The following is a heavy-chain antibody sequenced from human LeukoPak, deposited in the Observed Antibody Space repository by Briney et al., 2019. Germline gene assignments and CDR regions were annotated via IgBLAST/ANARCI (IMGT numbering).Heavy chain of an antibody. J-gene: IGHJ6*02. CDR2: ISAYNGNT. V-gene: IGHV1-18*01. D-gene: IGHD3-22*01. CDR3: ARAARYYYDSSYGMDV. CDR1: GGTFSSYA. Sequence: ASVKVSCEASGGTFSSYAISWVRQAPGQGLEWMGWISAYNGNTNYAQKLQGRVTMTTDTSTSTAYMELRSLRSDDTAVYYCARAARYYYDSSYGMDVWGQGTTVTVSS.